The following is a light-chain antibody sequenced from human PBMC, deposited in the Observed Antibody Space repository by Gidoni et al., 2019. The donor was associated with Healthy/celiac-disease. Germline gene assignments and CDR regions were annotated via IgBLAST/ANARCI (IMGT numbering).Light chain of an antibody. CDR3: QQFNSYPPIT. CDR2: DAS. J-gene: IGKJ5*01. Sequence: AIQLTQSPSSLSASVGGRVTITCRASQGISSALAWYQQKPGKAPKLLIYDASSLESGVPSRFSGSGSGTDFPLTISSLQPEDFATYYCQQFNSYPPITFGPGTRLEIK. V-gene: IGKV1-13*02. CDR1: QGISSA.